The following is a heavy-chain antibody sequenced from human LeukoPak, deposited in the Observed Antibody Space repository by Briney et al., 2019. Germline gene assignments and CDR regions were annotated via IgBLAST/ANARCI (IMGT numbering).Heavy chain of an antibody. J-gene: IGHJ5*02. Sequence: SETLSLTCTVSGYSISSGYYWGWIRQLPGKGLEWIGSIYHSGSTYYNPSLKSRVTISVDTSKNQFSLKLSSVTAADTAVYYCARDHSGSYGWFDPWGQGTLVTVSS. D-gene: IGHD1-26*01. V-gene: IGHV4-38-2*02. CDR2: IYHSGST. CDR3: ARDHSGSYGWFDP. CDR1: GYSISSGYY.